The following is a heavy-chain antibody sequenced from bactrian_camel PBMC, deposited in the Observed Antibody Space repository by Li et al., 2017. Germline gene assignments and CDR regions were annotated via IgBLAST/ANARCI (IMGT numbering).Heavy chain of an antibody. D-gene: IGHD1*01. CDR1: GYTYSSFC. V-gene: IGHV3S6*01. CDR2: IDSDGST. J-gene: IGHJ4*01. Sequence: HVQLVESGGGSVQAVGSLRLSCAASGYTYSSFCMDWFRRAPGKEREGVARIDSDGSTAYGDSVKGRFTISKDNAKNTLYLQLNNLKTDDTATYYCTRGLKSLVVEGQGTQVTV.